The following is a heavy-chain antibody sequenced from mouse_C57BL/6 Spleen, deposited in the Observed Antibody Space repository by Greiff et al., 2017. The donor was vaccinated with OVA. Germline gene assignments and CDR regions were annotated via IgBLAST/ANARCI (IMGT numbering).Heavy chain of an antibody. CDR3: ARPYSSGAMDY. CDR2: INPNNGGT. Sequence: EVQLQQSGPELVKPGASVKISCKASGYTFTDYYMNWVKQSHGKSLEWIGDINPNNGGTSYNQKFKGKATLTVDKSSSTAYMELRSLTSEDSAVYYCARPYSSGAMDYWGQGTSVTVSS. J-gene: IGHJ4*01. D-gene: IGHD3-2*02. CDR1: GYTFTDYY. V-gene: IGHV1-26*01.